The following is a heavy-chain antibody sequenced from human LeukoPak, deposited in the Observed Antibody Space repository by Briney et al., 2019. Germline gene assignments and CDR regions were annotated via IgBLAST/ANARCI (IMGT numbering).Heavy chain of an antibody. CDR3: TSRSYPRFHY. J-gene: IGHJ4*02. V-gene: IGHV3-72*01. CDR1: GFTFSDHF. Sequence: GGSLRLSCAASGFTFSDHFMDWVRQAPGKGLEWVGRTRDKANGYTTDYAESVKGRFTISRDESKTSLYLQMNGLKVDDTAIYYCTSRSYPRFHYWGQGTLVTVSS. D-gene: IGHD1-26*01. CDR2: TRDKANGYTT.